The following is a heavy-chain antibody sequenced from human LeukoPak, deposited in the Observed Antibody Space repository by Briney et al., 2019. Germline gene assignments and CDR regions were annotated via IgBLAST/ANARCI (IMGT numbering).Heavy chain of an antibody. CDR3: AKEHIVVVTAMAPGHFQH. V-gene: IGHV3-23*01. D-gene: IGHD2-21*02. Sequence: GGSLRLSCAASGFTFSSYAMSWVRQAPGKGLEWVSAISGSGGSTYYADSVKGRFTISRDNSKNTLYLQMNSLRAEDTAVYYCAKEHIVVVTAMAPGHFQHWGQGTLVTVSS. CDR1: GFTFSSYA. CDR2: ISGSGGST. J-gene: IGHJ1*01.